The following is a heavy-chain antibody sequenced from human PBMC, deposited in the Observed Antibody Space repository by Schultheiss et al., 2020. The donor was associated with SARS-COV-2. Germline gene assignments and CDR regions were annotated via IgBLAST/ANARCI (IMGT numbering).Heavy chain of an antibody. CDR3: AKDIGRTTKGYGMDV. D-gene: IGHD1-1*01. J-gene: IGHJ6*02. V-gene: IGHV3-23*01. Sequence: GGSLRLSCAASGFTFSSYAMSWVRQAPGKGLEWVSAISGSGGSTYYADSVKGRFTISRDNAKNSLYLQMNSLRAEDTALYYCAKDIGRTTKGYGMDVWGQGTTVTVSS. CDR1: GFTFSSYA. CDR2: ISGSGGST.